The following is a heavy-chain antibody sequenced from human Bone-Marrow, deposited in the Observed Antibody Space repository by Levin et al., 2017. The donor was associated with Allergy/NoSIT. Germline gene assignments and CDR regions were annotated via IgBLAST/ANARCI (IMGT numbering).Heavy chain of an antibody. D-gene: IGHD3-10*01. CDR2: IYYIGST. J-gene: IGHJ4*02. CDR1: GASITSGDHY. V-gene: IGHV4-30-4*01. CDR3: ASLSYYYGAGTHPDEDY. Sequence: SQTLSLTCSVSGASITSGDHYWSWIRQSPGKGLEWIGYIYYIGSTYYNPSLMTRITISLDPSKNHFSLTLRSVTVADTAVYYCASLSYYYGAGTHPDEDYWGQGALVIVSS.